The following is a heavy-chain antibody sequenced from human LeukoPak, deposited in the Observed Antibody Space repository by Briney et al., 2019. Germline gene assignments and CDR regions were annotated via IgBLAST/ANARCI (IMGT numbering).Heavy chain of an antibody. V-gene: IGHV3-53*01. CDR1: GFTVSSNY. CDR2: IYSDGRI. J-gene: IGHJ4*02. D-gene: IGHD5-18*01. CDR3: ARESGYSYGLAGFFDY. Sequence: PGGSLRLSCGASGFTVSSNYMSWVRQAPGKGLEWVSVIYSDGRIHYADSVKRRFTISRDDSKNTLYLQMNSLRAEDTAVYYCARESGYSYGLAGFFDYWGQGTLVTVSS.